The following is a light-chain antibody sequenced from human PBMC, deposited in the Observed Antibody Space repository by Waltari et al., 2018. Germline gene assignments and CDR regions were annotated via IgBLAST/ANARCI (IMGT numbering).Light chain of an antibody. J-gene: IGLJ2*01. V-gene: IGLV1-40*01. CDR1: SSTIGAGYD. CDR3: QSYDSSLGGSV. CDR2: GNS. Sequence: QSVLTQPPSVSGAPGQRVTIPCTGSSSTIGAGYDVNWYQQLPGKVPKLLIYGNSKRPSGVPDRISGSKSGTSASLAITGLQAEDEADYYCQSYDSSLGGSVFGGGTKLTVL.